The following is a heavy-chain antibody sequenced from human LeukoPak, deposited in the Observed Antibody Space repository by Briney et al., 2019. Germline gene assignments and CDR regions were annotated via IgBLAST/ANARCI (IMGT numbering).Heavy chain of an antibody. CDR2: IIPVFEKP. J-gene: IGHJ6*03. CDR1: GSTFSNYA. V-gene: IGHV1-69*13. Sequence: SVKVSCKASGSTFSNYAVSWVRQAPGQGLEWMGGIIPVFEKPNYARKFQDRVTITADESTATAYMELSSLTSEDPAIYFCARLGHCGETNCYSDFYYMDVWGKGTTVIVSS. CDR3: ARLGHCGETNCYSDFYYMDV. D-gene: IGHD2-21*01.